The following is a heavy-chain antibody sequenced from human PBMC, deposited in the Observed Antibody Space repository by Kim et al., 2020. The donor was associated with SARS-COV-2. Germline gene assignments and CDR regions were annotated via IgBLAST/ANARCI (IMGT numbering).Heavy chain of an antibody. Sequence: GGSLRLSCAASGFTFSSYWMSWVRQAPGKGLEWVANIKQDGSEKYYVDSVKGRFTISRDNAKNSLYLQMNSLRAEDTAVYYCARGSPFTMVRGYCMDVWGQGTTVTVSS. CDR1: GFTFSSYW. D-gene: IGHD3-10*01. CDR2: IKQDGSEK. CDR3: ARGSPFTMVRGYCMDV. J-gene: IGHJ6*02. V-gene: IGHV3-7*01.